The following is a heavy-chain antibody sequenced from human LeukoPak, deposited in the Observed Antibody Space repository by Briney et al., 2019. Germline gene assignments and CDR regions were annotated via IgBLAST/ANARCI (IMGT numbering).Heavy chain of an antibody. V-gene: IGHV4-39*01. Sequence: SETLSLTCTVSGGSMSTSGWYWGWIRQPPGKGLEWIGNVYYSGSTYYNPSLKSRVTISVDTSKNLLSLKLNSVTAADTAVYYCVRRPYASGMFDPWGQGTLVTVSS. D-gene: IGHD3-10*01. CDR1: GGSMSTSGWY. J-gene: IGHJ5*02. CDR2: VYYSGST. CDR3: VRRPYASGMFDP.